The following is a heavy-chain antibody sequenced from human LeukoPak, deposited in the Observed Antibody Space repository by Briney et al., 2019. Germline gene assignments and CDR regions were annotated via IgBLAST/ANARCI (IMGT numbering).Heavy chain of an antibody. Sequence: PGGSLRLSCAASGFTFSSYSMNWVRQAPGKGLEWVSSISSSSSYIYYADSVKGRFTISRDNAKTTLYLQMNSLRPEDTAVYYCARDSGTQGPYYYGLDVWGQGTTVTVSS. CDR1: GFTFSSYS. CDR2: ISSSSSYI. V-gene: IGHV3-21*01. CDR3: ARDSGTQGPYYYGLDV. J-gene: IGHJ6*02. D-gene: IGHD1-7*01.